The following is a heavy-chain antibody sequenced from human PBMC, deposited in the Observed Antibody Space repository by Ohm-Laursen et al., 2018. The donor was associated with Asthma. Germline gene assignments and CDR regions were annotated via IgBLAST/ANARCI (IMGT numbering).Heavy chain of an antibody. D-gene: IGHD3-22*01. CDR2: ISSSSSTI. Sequence: SLRLSCTAFGFTFSSYSMNWVRQAPGKGLEWVSYISSSSSTIYYEDSVKGRFTISRDNAKNSLYLQMNSLRDEDTAVYYCAREGRYDSSGYLAPFDYWGQGTLVTVSS. CDR1: GFTFSSYS. J-gene: IGHJ4*02. V-gene: IGHV3-48*02. CDR3: AREGRYDSSGYLAPFDY.